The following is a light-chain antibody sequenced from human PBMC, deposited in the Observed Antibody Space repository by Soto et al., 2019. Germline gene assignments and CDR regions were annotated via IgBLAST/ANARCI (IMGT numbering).Light chain of an antibody. V-gene: IGKV1-5*03. Sequence: DIQMTQSPSTLSASVGDRVTIACRASQSVSTWLAWYQQKPGKAPKLLIYKASTLESGVPSRFSGGGSGTEFTLTISGLQPDDFATYFCQHYEIYPLTFGGGTKVDIK. CDR2: KAS. CDR3: QHYEIYPLT. J-gene: IGKJ4*01. CDR1: QSVSTW.